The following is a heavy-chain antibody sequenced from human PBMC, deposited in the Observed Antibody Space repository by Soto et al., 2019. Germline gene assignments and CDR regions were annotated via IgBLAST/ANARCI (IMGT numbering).Heavy chain of an antibody. D-gene: IGHD2-15*01. V-gene: IGHV5-51*01. J-gene: IGHJ4*02. Sequence: PGESLKISCKPSAYIFIDYWLGWVRQMPGKGLEWMGIVYPRDSDTRYSPSFQGQVTISADRSTSTAFLQWRSLKASDTALYYCARPPLPGYSIHFNSWGQGT. CDR2: VYPRDSDT. CDR3: ARPPLPGYSIHFNS. CDR1: AYIFIDYW.